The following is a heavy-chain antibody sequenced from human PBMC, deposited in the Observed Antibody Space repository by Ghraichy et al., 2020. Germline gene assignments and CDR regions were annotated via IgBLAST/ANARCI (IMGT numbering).Heavy chain of an antibody. V-gene: IGHV4-39*01. Sequence: GSLRLSCTVSGVSISSTSYYWGWIRQPPGKGLEWIGSVYYSGSTYDNPSPKSPLTISVDTSKNQFSLKLTSVTAADTAVYYCASARIVVVFGARNYNWFDPWGQGTTVTVSS. J-gene: IGHJ5*01. CDR2: VYYSGST. D-gene: IGHD2-21*01. CDR1: GVSISSTSYY. CDR3: ASARIVVVFGARNYNWFDP.